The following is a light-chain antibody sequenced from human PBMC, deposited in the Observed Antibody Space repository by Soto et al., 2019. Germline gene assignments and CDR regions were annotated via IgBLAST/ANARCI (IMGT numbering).Light chain of an antibody. CDR2: AAS. CDR1: QSISSY. V-gene: IGKV1-39*01. J-gene: IGKJ1*01. Sequence: DIQMTQSPSSLSASVGDRVTITCRASQSISSYLNWYQQKPGTAPNLLISAASSLQSGVPSRFSGTGSGTEFTLTISSLQPEDFATYFCQQSYATPRTFGQGTKVDI. CDR3: QQSYATPRT.